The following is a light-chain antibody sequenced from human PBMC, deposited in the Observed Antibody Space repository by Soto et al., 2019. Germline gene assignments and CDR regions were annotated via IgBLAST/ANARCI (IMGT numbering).Light chain of an antibody. CDR1: SNDVGGYKY. V-gene: IGLV2-14*01. CDR3: SSYTIRSTVV. J-gene: IGLJ2*01. Sequence: QSALAQPASVSGSPGQSITISCNGTSNDVGGYKYVSWYQQHPGKAPKLMIYEVTNRPSGVSARFSGSKSGNTASLTISGLQAEDEADYYCSSYTIRSTVVFGGGTKVTVL. CDR2: EVT.